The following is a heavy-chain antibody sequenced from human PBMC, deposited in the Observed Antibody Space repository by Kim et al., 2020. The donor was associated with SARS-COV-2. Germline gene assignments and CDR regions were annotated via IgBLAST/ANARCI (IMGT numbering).Heavy chain of an antibody. J-gene: IGHJ4*02. V-gene: IGHV3-23*01. Sequence: YAESVKGRCNISRDNSRSTLDLQMNSLRAEDTAVYYCAKVDSSGSLTCDYWGQGTLVTVSS. D-gene: IGHD6-19*01. CDR3: AKVDSSGSLTCDY.